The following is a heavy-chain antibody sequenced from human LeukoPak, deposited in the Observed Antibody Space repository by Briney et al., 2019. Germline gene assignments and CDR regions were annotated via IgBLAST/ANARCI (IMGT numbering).Heavy chain of an antibody. J-gene: IGHJ4*02. CDR1: GYTFTGYY. CDR2: INANSGGT. D-gene: IGHD3-22*01. Sequence: GASVKVSCKASGYTFTGYYMHWVRQAPGQGLEWMGWINANSGGTNYAQKFQGRVTMTRDTSISTAYMELSRLRSDDTAVDYCARAFTMIVVVPDYWGQGTLVTVSS. V-gene: IGHV1-2*02. CDR3: ARAFTMIVVVPDY.